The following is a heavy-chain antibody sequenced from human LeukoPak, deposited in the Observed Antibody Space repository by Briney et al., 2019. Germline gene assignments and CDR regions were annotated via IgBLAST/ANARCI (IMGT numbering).Heavy chain of an antibody. CDR3: ARTVRHTNWFDP. D-gene: IGHD4-17*01. CDR2: IYYSGST. Sequence: SETLSLTCTVSGGSISSGDYYWSWIRQPPGKGLEWIGYIYYSGSTYYNPSLKSRVTISVDTSKNQFSLKLSSVTAADTAVYYCARTVRHTNWFDPWGQGTLVTVSS. J-gene: IGHJ5*02. CDR1: GGSISSGDYY. V-gene: IGHV4-30-4*02.